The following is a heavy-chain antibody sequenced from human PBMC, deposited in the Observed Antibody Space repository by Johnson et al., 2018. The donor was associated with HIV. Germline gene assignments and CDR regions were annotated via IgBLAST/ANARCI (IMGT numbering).Heavy chain of an antibody. CDR2: ISWNSGRI. V-gene: IGHV3-9*01. CDR3: ARTTLRFLDRGDDAFDI. Sequence: VQLVESGGGLVQPGRSLRLSCAASGFTFDDYAMYWVRQVPGKGLEWVSGISWNSGRIGYADYVKGRFTISRDNSKNTMYLQMNSLRAEDTAVYYCARTTLRFLDRGDDAFDIWGQGTMVTVSS. D-gene: IGHD3-3*01. CDR1: GFTFDDYA. J-gene: IGHJ3*02.